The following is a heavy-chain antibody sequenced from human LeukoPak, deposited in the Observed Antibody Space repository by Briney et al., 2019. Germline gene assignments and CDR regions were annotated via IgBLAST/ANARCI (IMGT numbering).Heavy chain of an antibody. CDR1: GFTFSSYS. Sequence: GSLRLSCAASGFTFSSYSMNWVRQAPGKGLEWVSSISSSSSYIYYADSVKGRFTISRDNAKNSLYLQMNSLRAEDTAVYYCARDRAFTDAFDIWGQGTMVTVSS. V-gene: IGHV3-21*01. CDR2: ISSSSSYI. CDR3: ARDRAFTDAFDI. J-gene: IGHJ3*02.